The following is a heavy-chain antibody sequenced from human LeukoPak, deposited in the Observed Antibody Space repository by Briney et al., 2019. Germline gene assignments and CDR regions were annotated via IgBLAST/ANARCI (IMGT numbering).Heavy chain of an antibody. CDR3: ARAAAGGYCSSTSCSPDFDY. CDR1: GGSISSGDYY. V-gene: IGHV4-30-4*08. D-gene: IGHD2-2*01. Sequence: SETLSLTCTVSGGSISSGDYYWSWIRQPPGKGLEWIGYIYYSGSTYYNPSLKSRVTISVDTSKNQFSLKLSSVTAADTAVYYCARAAAGGYCSSTSCSPDFDYWGQGTLVTVSS. J-gene: IGHJ4*02. CDR2: IYYSGST.